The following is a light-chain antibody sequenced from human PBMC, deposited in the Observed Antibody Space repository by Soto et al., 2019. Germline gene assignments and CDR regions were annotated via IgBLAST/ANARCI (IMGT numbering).Light chain of an antibody. V-gene: IGKV3-15*01. Sequence: EIVMTQSPATLSVSPGERATLSCRASQSVNINLAWYQQKPGQPPRLLIYGASTRATGIPARFSGSGSGTEFTLTISSLQSEDFAVYYCQHYNNWPPWTFGQGTKVEIK. CDR3: QHYNNWPPWT. CDR2: GAS. CDR1: QSVNIN. J-gene: IGKJ1*01.